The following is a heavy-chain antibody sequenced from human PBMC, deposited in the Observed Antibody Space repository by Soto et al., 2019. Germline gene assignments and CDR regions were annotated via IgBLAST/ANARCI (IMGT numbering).Heavy chain of an antibody. Sequence: QVQLQESGSGVVKASQTLSLTCTVSGDSTVSASSISRGGYYWGWTRQHPGRGLEWIGYIYYSGETFYNPSLKSRVTISSSKSKNQFSLRMTSVTAMDTAVYYCARSRVGASSPTDLCGHGRPVTVSS. CDR2: IYYSGET. D-gene: IGHD1-26*01. CDR3: ARSRVGASSPTDL. CDR1: STVSASSISRGGYY. V-gene: IGHV4-31*02. J-gene: IGHJ4*01.